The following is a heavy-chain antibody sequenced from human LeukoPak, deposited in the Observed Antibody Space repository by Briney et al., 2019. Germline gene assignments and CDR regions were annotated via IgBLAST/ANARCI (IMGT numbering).Heavy chain of an antibody. CDR1: GFTFSNYW. Sequence: GGSLRLSCVASGFTFSNYWMHRVRQPPGKGLVWVSRIYVDGRTTNYADSVKGRFTISRDNAKNTVYLEMNSLSVEDTATYYCIRDFRSADLWGQGTLVTVTS. CDR2: IYVDGRTT. CDR3: IRDFRSADL. V-gene: IGHV3-74*01. J-gene: IGHJ5*02.